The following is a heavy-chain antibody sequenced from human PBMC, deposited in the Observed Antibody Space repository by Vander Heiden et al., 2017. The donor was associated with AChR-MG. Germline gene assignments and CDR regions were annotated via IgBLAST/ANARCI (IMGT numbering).Heavy chain of an antibody. CDR3: AKDEDSSGYGFFDY. CDR1: GFTFGSYA. D-gene: IGHD5-18*01. J-gene: IGHJ4*02. CDR2: ISGRGTRA. Sequence: EVQLLESGGGLVQPGGSLRLSCAVSGFTFGSYAMTWVRPAPGKGLEWVSGISGRGTRAYYADSVKGRFTISRDNSKNTLYLQLNSLRAEDTAVYYCAKDEDSSGYGFFDYWGQGTLVTVSS. V-gene: IGHV3-23*01.